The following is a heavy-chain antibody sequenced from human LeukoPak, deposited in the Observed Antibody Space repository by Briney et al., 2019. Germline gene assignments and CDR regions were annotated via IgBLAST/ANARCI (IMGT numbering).Heavy chain of an antibody. V-gene: IGHV1-18*01. CDR3: ARDNINGRGGGSWPIDY. CDR2: ISAYNGNT. J-gene: IGHJ4*02. Sequence: ASVKVSCKASGYTFTSYGISWVRQAPGQGLEWMGWISAYNGNTNYAQKLQGRVTMTTDTSTSTAYMELRSLRSDDTAVYYCARDNINGRGGGSWPIDYWGQGTLVTVSS. D-gene: IGHD2-15*01. CDR1: GYTFTSYG.